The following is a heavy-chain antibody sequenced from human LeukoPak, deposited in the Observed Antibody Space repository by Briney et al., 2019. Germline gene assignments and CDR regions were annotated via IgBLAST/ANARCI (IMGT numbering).Heavy chain of an antibody. J-gene: IGHJ4*02. CDR2: ISSSSSYI. CDR3: ARGSSGYLFDY. Sequence: GGSLRLSCAASGFTFSRHYMHWVRQAPGKGLEWVSSISSSSSYIYYADSVKGRFTISRDNAKNSLYLQMNSLRAEDTAVYYCARGSSGYLFDYWGQGTLVTVSS. CDR1: GFTFSRHY. D-gene: IGHD3-22*01. V-gene: IGHV3-21*01.